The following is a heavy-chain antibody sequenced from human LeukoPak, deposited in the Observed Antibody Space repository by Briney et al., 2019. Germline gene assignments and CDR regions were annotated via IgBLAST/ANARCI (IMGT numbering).Heavy chain of an antibody. CDR2: IYPGDSDT. CDR3: ARIDRGSTSWTGTPRPVDF. J-gene: IGHJ4*02. CDR1: GYSFTSYG. V-gene: IGHV5-51*01. Sequence: GESLKISCKGSGYSFTSYGIGWVRQTPGKDLEWMGIIYPGDSDTRYSPSFQGQVTISADKSISTAYLQWSSLKASDTAMYYCARIDRGSTSWTGTPRPVDFWGQGTLVTVSS. D-gene: IGHD6-13*01.